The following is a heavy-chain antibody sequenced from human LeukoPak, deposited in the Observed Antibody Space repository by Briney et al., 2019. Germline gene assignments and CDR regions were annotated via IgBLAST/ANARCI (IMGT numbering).Heavy chain of an antibody. CDR3: ARVIAAAGSFDY. V-gene: IGHV3-7*01. CDR2: IKQDGSEK. CDR1: GFTFSSYW. Sequence: AGSLRLSCVASGFTFSSYWMSWVRQAPGKGLEWVANIKQDGSEKYYVDSVKGRFTISRDNAKNSLYLQMNSLRAEDTAVYYCARVIAAAGSFDYWGQGTLVTVSS. D-gene: IGHD6-13*01. J-gene: IGHJ4*02.